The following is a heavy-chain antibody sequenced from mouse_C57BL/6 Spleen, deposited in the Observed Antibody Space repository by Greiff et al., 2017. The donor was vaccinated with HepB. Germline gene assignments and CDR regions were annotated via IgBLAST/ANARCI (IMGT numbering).Heavy chain of an antibody. J-gene: IGHJ2*01. D-gene: IGHD2-1*01. Sequence: EVQLQQSGPELVKPGASVKMSCKASGYTFTDYNMHWVKQSHGKSLEWIGYINPNNGGTSYNQTFKGKATLTVNKSSSTAYMELRSLTSEDSAVYYCARLGIDYGNYDYWGQGTTLTVSS. CDR1: GYTFTDYN. CDR3: ARLGIDYGNYDY. CDR2: INPNNGGT. V-gene: IGHV1-22*01.